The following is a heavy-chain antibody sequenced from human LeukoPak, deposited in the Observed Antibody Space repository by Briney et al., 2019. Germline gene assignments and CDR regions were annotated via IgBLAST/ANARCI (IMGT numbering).Heavy chain of an antibody. Sequence: GESLKISCKGSGYSFTSYWIGWVRQMPGKGLEWMGIIYPGDSDTRYSPSFQGQVTISADKSINTAYLQWNSLKASDTAMYYCARPETGFYCSSTSCFRGGFDYWGQGTLVTVSS. V-gene: IGHV5-51*01. J-gene: IGHJ4*02. D-gene: IGHD2-2*01. CDR2: IYPGDSDT. CDR1: GYSFTSYW. CDR3: ARPETGFYCSSTSCFRGGFDY.